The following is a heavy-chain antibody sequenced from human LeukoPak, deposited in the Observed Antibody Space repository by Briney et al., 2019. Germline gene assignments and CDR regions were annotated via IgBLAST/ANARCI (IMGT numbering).Heavy chain of an antibody. D-gene: IGHD3-22*01. V-gene: IGHV1-2*02. CDR2: INPNSGGT. CDR1: GYTFTVYY. Sequence: ASVKVSFTASGYTFTVYYMHWVRQAPGQGLEWMGWINPNSGGTNYAQKFQGRVTMTRDTSISTAYMELSRLRSDDTAVYYCARDSYYDSSGYYSSEYFQHWGQGTLVTVSS. CDR3: ARDSYYDSSGYYSSEYFQH. J-gene: IGHJ1*01.